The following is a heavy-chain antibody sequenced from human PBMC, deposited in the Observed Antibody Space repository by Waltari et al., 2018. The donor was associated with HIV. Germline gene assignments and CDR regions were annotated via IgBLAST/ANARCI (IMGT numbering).Heavy chain of an antibody. D-gene: IGHD4-17*01. V-gene: IGHV4-38-2*01. CDR1: GYSISSGYY. CDR2: IYHSGST. Sequence: QVQLQESGPGLVKPSETLSLTCAVSGYSISSGYYWGWIRQPPGKGLEWIGSIYHSGSTYYNPSLKSRVTISVDTSKNQFSLKLSSVTAADTAVYYCARRSTVTTEVDYWGQGTLVTVSS. CDR3: ARRSTVTTEVDY. J-gene: IGHJ4*02.